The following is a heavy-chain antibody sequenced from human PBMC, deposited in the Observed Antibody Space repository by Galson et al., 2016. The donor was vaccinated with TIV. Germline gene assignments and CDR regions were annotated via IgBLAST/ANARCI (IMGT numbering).Heavy chain of an antibody. CDR1: GYSLSRFW. CDR3: ARAPGYSGYSYGYFDS. Sequence: QSGAEVKKPGESLKISCKATGYSLSRFWVGWVRQTPGKGLEWMGIIYPPDSDIKYSPSFQGQVTISADESVSTAYLQWSSLKASDTAIYYCARAPGYSGYSYGYFDSWGQGTLVTVSS. CDR2: IYPPDSDI. D-gene: IGHD5-18*01. V-gene: IGHV5-51*03. J-gene: IGHJ4*02.